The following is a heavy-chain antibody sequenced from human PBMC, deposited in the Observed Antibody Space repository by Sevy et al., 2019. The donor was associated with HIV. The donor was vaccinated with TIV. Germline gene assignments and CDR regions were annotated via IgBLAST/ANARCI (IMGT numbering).Heavy chain of an antibody. D-gene: IGHD3-10*01. CDR1: GFTFSSYT. CDR3: AGSMIRGVGDY. CDR2: ISYDGNNK. Sequence: GGCLRLSCAASGFTFSSYTMFWIRQAPGKGLEWMASISYDGNNKYYADSVKGRFTISRDNSKNTLYVQMNSLRPEDTAVYYCAGSMIRGVGDYWGQGTLVTVSS. J-gene: IGHJ4*02. V-gene: IGHV3-30-3*01.